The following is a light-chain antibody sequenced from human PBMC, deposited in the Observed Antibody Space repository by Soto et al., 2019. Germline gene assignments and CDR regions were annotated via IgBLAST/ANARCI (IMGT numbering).Light chain of an antibody. CDR2: GAS. CDR3: QQYGSAPST. CDR1: QSVGSNY. Sequence: EIVLTQSPGTLSLSPGDRATLSCRASQSVGSNYLAWYQQKPGQAPRLLIYGASNRATGIPDTFSGSGSGTDFTLTISRLEPEDFAVYYCQQYGSAPSTFGGGTKMEIK. J-gene: IGKJ4*01. V-gene: IGKV3-20*01.